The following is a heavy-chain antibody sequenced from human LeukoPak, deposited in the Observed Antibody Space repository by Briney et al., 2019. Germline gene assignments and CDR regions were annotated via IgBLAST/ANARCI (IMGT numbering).Heavy chain of an antibody. CDR1: GGTFSSYA. CDR3: ARGRYSYGSKVIPYYYYYMDV. Sequence: GASVKVSCKASGGTFSSYAISWVRQAPGQGLEWMGGIIPIFGTASYAQKFQGRVTVTTDESTSTAYMELSSLRSEDTAVYYCARGRYSYGSKVIPYYYYYMDVWGKGTTVTVSS. CDR2: IIPIFGTA. D-gene: IGHD5-18*01. V-gene: IGHV1-69*05. J-gene: IGHJ6*03.